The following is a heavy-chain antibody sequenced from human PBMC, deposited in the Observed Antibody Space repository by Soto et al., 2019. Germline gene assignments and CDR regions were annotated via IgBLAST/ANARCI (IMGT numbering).Heavy chain of an antibody. V-gene: IGHV4-31*03. CDR1: GDSISRGGYY. CDR3: ARDGAGAYGLGWFDP. CDR2: IYHSGST. Sequence: HVQLQESGPGLVKPSQTLSLTCTVSGDSISRGGYYWNWIRQHPRKGLEWIGYIYHSGSTNYNPSLKSRVTMSVDTSKNQLSLELSNVNVADTAVYYCARDGAGAYGLGWFDPWGQGILVNVSS. J-gene: IGHJ5*02. D-gene: IGHD2-21*01.